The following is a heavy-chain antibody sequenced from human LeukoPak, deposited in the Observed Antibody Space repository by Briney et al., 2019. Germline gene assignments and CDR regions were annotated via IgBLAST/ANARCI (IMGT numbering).Heavy chain of an antibody. J-gene: IGHJ4*02. CDR1: GGSISSGGYY. D-gene: IGHD3-10*01. CDR3: ARGRAVRGSFQYYFDY. V-gene: IGHV4-31*03. CDR2: IYYSGST. Sequence: PSETLSLTCTVSGGSISSGGYYWSWIRQHPGKSLEWIGYIYYSGSTYYNPSLKSRVTISVDTSKNQFSLKLSSVTAADTAVYYCARGRAVRGSFQYYFDYWGQGTLVTVSS.